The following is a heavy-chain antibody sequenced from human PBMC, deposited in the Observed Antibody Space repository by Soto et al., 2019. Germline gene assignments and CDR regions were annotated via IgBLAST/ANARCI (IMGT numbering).Heavy chain of an antibody. CDR2: ISYDGSNK. D-gene: IGHD1-26*01. J-gene: IGHJ4*02. Sequence: LRLSCAASGFTFSSYAMHWVRQAPGKGLEWVAVISYDGSNKYYADSVKGRFTISRDNSKNTLYLQMNSLRAEDTAVYYCARDLYSGSYYVPFDYWGQGTLVTVS. V-gene: IGHV3-30-3*01. CDR3: ARDLYSGSYYVPFDY. CDR1: GFTFSSYA.